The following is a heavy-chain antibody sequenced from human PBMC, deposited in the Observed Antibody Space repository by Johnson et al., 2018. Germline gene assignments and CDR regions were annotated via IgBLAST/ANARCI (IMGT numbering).Heavy chain of an antibody. CDR3: ARGADDAFDI. CDR2: ISSRGSTI. V-gene: IGHV3-11*01. Sequence: QVQLVESGGGLIQPGGSLRLSCAASGFTVSSNYMSWVRQAPGQGLEWVSYISSRGSTIYYADSVKGRLPISRDNAKNSLFLQMNSLRAEDTAVYYCARGADDAFDIWGQGTLVTVSS. CDR1: GFTVSSNY. J-gene: IGHJ3*02. D-gene: IGHD4/OR15-4a*01.